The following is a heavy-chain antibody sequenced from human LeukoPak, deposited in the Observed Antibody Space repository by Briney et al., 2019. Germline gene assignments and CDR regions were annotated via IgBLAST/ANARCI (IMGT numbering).Heavy chain of an antibody. V-gene: IGHV1-46*01. D-gene: IGHD2-21*02. J-gene: IGHJ4*02. Sequence: GASVKVSCKASGYILSSYYMHWVRQAPGQGLEWLGIINPSGGDTKYAQKFQGRVTMTRDKSTSTVYMELSSLRSEDTAVYYCARTYCGDDCNIRYFGYWGQGTLVTVSS. CDR3: ARTYCGDDCNIRYFGY. CDR1: GYILSSYY. CDR2: INPSGGDT.